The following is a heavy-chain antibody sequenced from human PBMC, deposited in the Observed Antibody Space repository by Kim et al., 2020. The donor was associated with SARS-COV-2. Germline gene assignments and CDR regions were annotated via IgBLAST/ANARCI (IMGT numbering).Heavy chain of an antibody. D-gene: IGHD6-19*01. CDR2: GGST. CDR3: AKSSGLDY. V-gene: IGHV3-23*01. J-gene: IGHJ4*02. Sequence: GGSTYYADSVKGRFTISRDNSKNTLYLQMNSLRAEDTAVYYCAKSSGLDYWGQGTLVTVSS.